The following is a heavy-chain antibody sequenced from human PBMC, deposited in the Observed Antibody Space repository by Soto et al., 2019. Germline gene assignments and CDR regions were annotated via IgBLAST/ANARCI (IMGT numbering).Heavy chain of an antibody. V-gene: IGHV2-5*04. CDR2: IYWNDDK. J-gene: IGHJ4*01. D-gene: IGHD5-18*01. Sequence: QITLKAHGPTLLKSTQTLTLTCSFSGFSLSTSVVGLGWLRQPPATALQWLALIYWNDDKHHRPSLKRRLTISKNTTQNWVVVTLTNIDLVHTDSDDCLRNEYNYGGEYRVQGTMVTV. CDR3: LRNEYNYGGEY. CDR1: GFSLSTSVVG.